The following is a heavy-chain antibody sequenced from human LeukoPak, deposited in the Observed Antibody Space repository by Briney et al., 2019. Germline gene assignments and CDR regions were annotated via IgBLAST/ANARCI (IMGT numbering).Heavy chain of an antibody. CDR3: ARDNSVGDTAWWFDP. Sequence: GASVKVSCKASGYTFTSYGISWVRQPPGQGLEWMGWISAYNGNTKYAQKLQGRVTMTTDTSTSTAYMELSSLRSEDTAVYYCARDNSVGDTAWWFDPWGQGTLVTVSS. CDR1: GYTFTSYG. J-gene: IGHJ5*02. CDR2: ISAYNGNT. V-gene: IGHV1-18*01. D-gene: IGHD1-26*01.